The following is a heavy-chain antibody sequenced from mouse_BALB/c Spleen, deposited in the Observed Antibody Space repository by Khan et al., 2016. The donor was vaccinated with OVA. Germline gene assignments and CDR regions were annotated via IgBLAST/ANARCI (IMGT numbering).Heavy chain of an antibody. CDR1: GDSITSGF. D-gene: IGHD1-1*01. J-gene: IGHJ4*01. CDR2: VTYSGKT. V-gene: IGHV3-8*02. Sequence: EVQLVESGPSLVKPSQTLSLTCSVTGDSITSGFWNWIRKFPGNKFEYMGYVTYSGKTYYNPSLKSRISFTRDTSKSQYYLQLNSVTTEDTATYFVARSYGSWAMDYWGQGTSVTVSS. CDR3: ARSYGSWAMDY.